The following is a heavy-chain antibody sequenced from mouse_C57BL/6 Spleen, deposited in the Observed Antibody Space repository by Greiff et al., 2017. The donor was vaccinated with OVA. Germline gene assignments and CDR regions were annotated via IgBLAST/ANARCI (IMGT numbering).Heavy chain of an antibody. Sequence: VKLVESGAELVRPGASVTLSCKASGYTFTDYEMHWVKQTPVHGLEWIGAIDPETGGTAYNQKFKGKAILTADKSSSTAYMELRSLTSEDSAVYYCTRGGITTVPFAYWGQGTLVTVSA. CDR3: TRGGITTVPFAY. CDR2: IDPETGGT. J-gene: IGHJ3*01. V-gene: IGHV1-15*01. D-gene: IGHD1-1*01. CDR1: GYTFTDYE.